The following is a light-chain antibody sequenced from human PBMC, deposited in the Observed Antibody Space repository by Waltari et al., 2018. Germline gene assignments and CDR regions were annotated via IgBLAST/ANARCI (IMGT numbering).Light chain of an antibody. Sequence: DIQMTQSPSSLSASVGDRVTITCRASHSISGYLNWYQHKPGKAPKLLIYAASSLQSGVPSRFSGTGSGTDFTLTISSLQPEDFATYYCQQSYSTPLTFGGGTKVEIK. CDR2: AAS. J-gene: IGKJ4*01. CDR1: HSISGY. CDR3: QQSYSTPLT. V-gene: IGKV1-39*01.